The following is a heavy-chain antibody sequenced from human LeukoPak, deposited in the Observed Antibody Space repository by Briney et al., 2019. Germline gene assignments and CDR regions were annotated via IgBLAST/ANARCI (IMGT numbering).Heavy chain of an antibody. CDR3: AKGSSPSRPYYFDC. J-gene: IGHJ4*02. V-gene: IGHV3-23*01. CDR2: ITDSGGDT. D-gene: IGHD6-6*01. CDR1: GFTFGSYA. Sequence: GGSLRLSCVASGFTFGSYAMSWVRQDPGKGLEWVSAITDSGGDTYHADSVKGRFTISRDNSKNTLHLQMNSLRAEDTAVYYCAKGSSPSRPYYFDCWGLGTLVTVSS.